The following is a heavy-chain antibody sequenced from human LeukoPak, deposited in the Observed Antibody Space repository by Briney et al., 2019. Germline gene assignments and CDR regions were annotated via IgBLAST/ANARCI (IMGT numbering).Heavy chain of an antibody. CDR1: GFTFSSYG. V-gene: IGHV3-30*18. CDR2: ISYDGSNK. D-gene: IGHD6-19*01. J-gene: IGHJ1*01. Sequence: QPGGSLRLSCAASGFTFSSYGMHWVRQAPGKGLEWVAVISYDGSNKYYADSVKGRFTISRDNSKNTLYLQMNSLRAEDTAVYYCAKDSMEQWLVQGEYFQHWGQGTLVTVSS. CDR3: AKDSMEQWLVQGEYFQH.